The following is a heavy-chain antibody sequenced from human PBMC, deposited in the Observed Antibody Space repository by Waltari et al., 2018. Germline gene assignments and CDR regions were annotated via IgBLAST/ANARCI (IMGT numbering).Heavy chain of an antibody. CDR1: GGSISSYY. J-gene: IGHJ4*02. V-gene: IGHV4-59*01. Sequence: QVQLQESGPGLVKPSETLSLTCTVSGGSISSYYWSWIRQPPGKGLEWIGYIYYSGSTNYNPYLKSRVTISVDTSKNQFSLKLSSVTAADTAVYYCARAENGGDFDYWGQGTLVTVSS. CDR2: IYYSGST. CDR3: ARAENGGDFDY. D-gene: IGHD3-16*01.